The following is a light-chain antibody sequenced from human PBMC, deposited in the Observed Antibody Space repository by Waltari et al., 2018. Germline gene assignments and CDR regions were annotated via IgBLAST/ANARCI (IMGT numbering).Light chain of an antibody. CDR1: SSNTRNNF. CDR2: RDN. Sequence: QSVLTQPPSVSGTPGQRVSITCSGSSSNTRNNFVYWYQHLPGTAPRLLIHRDNQRPSGVPDRFSGSKSGTSASLAISGLRSEDEADYYCAAWDDSLSGWVFGGGTKLTVL. V-gene: IGLV1-47*01. J-gene: IGLJ3*02. CDR3: AAWDDSLSGWV.